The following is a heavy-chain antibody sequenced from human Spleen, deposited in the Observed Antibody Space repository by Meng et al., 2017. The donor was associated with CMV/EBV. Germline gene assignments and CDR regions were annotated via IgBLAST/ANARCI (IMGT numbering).Heavy chain of an antibody. CDR1: GYSISSGYY. CDR2: IYYIGST. CDR3: ARLGDFWSGYPRDY. V-gene: IGHV4-61*01. D-gene: IGHD3-3*01. Sequence: SETLSLTCTVSGYSISSGYYWGWIRQPLGKGLEWIGYIYYIGSTNYNPSLKTRLTISIDTSKNQFSLKLSSVTAADTAVYYCARLGDFWSGYPRDYWGQGTLVTVSS. J-gene: IGHJ4*02.